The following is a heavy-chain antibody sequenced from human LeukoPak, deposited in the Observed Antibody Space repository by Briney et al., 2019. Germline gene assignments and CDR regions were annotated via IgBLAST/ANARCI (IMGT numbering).Heavy chain of an antibody. CDR3: ARDYGSSRYYYDSSGYYFRFDP. CDR2: IYHSGST. D-gene: IGHD3-22*01. V-gene: IGHV4-38-2*02. Sequence: SETLSLTCTVSGYSISSGYYWCWIRQPPGKGLEWIGSIYHSGSTYYNPSLKSRVTISVDTSKNQFSLKLSSVTAADTAVYYCARDYGSSRYYYDSSGYYFRFDPWGQGILVTVSS. J-gene: IGHJ5*02. CDR1: GYSISSGYY.